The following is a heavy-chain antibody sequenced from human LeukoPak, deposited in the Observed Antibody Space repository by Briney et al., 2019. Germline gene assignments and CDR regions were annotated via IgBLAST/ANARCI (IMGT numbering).Heavy chain of an antibody. J-gene: IGHJ6*02. D-gene: IGHD5-18*01. CDR1: GFTFGDHA. Sequence: GGSLRLSCTASGFTFGDHAMSWVRQAPGKGLEWVGFIRSKAYGGTTEYAASVKGRFIILRDDSKSIAYLQMNSLKTEDTAVYYCTRGPIQVWLYYGMDVWGQGTTVIVSS. CDR2: IRSKAYGGTT. CDR3: TRGPIQVWLYYGMDV. V-gene: IGHV3-49*04.